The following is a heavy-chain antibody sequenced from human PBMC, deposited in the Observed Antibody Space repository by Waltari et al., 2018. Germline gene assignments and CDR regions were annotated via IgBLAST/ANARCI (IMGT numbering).Heavy chain of an antibody. CDR1: GGSISRYY. CDR2: IYYSGST. Sequence: QVQLQESGPGLVKPSETLSLTCTVSGGSISRYYWSWIRPPPGKGLEWIGYIYYSGSTNYNPSPRSRVTISVDTSKNQFSLKLSSVTAADTAVYYCAREGLGWLRHFDYWGQGTLVTVSS. V-gene: IGHV4-59*01. D-gene: IGHD5-12*01. CDR3: AREGLGWLRHFDY. J-gene: IGHJ4*02.